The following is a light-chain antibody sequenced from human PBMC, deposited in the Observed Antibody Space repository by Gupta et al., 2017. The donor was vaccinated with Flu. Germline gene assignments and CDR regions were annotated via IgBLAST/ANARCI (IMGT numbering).Light chain of an antibody. CDR2: NNY. Sequence: QRVTTSCAGGSSKIRNNPVSWYQQVPATAPKLLIYNNYQRPAGVPDRFSGSKSGTSASLAISGLQAEDEANYYCAVWEDSRNGLFGGGTKMTVL. V-gene: IGLV1-44*01. CDR1: SSKIRNNP. J-gene: IGLJ3*02. CDR3: AVWEDSRNGL.